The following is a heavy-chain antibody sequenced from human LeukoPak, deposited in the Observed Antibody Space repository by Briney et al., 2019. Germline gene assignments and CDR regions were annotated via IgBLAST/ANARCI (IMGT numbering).Heavy chain of an antibody. J-gene: IGHJ4*02. CDR2: INHSGST. CDR3: ARGREARGSPYSSGWYEDY. CDR1: GGSFSGYY. V-gene: IGHV4-34*01. Sequence: PSETLSLTCAVYGGSFSGYYWSWTRQPPGKGLEWIGEINHSGSTDYNPSLKSRVTISVDTSKNQFSLKLSSVTAADTAVYYCARGREARGSPYSSGWYEDYWGQGTLVTVSS. D-gene: IGHD6-19*01.